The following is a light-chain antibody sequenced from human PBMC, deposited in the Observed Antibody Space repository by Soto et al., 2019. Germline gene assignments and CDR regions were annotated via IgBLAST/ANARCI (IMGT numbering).Light chain of an antibody. CDR1: VGISSW. V-gene: IGKV1-12*01. Sequence: DIEMTQSPSSVSASVGDRVTIACRACVGISSWLAWYQWKPGRAAKLLIYGGSSLQGGFASRFRGSGSGTDFTLAISILQPEYFATYYCQQANGFPGTFVQATNVDIK. CDR3: QQANGFPGT. CDR2: GGS. J-gene: IGKJ1*01.